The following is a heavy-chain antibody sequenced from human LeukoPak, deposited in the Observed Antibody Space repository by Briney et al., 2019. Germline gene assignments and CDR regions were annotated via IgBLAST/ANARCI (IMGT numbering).Heavy chain of an antibody. D-gene: IGHD3-22*01. CDR3: ARDNPLTYYYDSSGYFHHYYYYGMDV. CDR2: ISYDGSDK. V-gene: IGHV3-30*03. Sequence: PGRSLRLSCAASGFTFRTYGMHWVRQAPGKGLEWVAVISYDGSDKFYADSVKGRFTISRDNSKNTLYLQMNSLRAEDTAVYYCARDNPLTYYYDSSGYFHHYYYYGMDVWGQGTTVTVSS. CDR1: GFTFRTYG. J-gene: IGHJ6*02.